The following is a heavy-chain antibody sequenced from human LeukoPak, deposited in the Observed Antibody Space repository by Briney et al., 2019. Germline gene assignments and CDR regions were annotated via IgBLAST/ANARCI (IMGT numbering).Heavy chain of an antibody. V-gene: IGHV3-64D*09. Sequence: GRSLRLSCSASGFTFSSYAMHWVRQAPGKGLEYVSAISANGCNTYYADSLKGRFTISRDNSKNTLYLQLSSLRVEDTAAYYCVKDKAYDSSGNYPFDLWGQGALVTVST. J-gene: IGHJ4*02. D-gene: IGHD3-22*01. CDR2: ISANGCNT. CDR1: GFTFSSYA. CDR3: VKDKAYDSSGNYPFDL.